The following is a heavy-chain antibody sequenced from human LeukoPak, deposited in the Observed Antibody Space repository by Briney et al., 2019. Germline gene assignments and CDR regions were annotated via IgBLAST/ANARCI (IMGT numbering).Heavy chain of an antibody. CDR2: IYTSGST. Sequence: SETLSLTCTVSGGSISSYYWSWIRQPPGKGLEWIGYIYTSGSTNYNPSLKSRVTISVDTSKNQFSLKLSSVTAADTAVYYCASQGDYYGSGDHFDYWGQGTLVTVS. J-gene: IGHJ4*02. D-gene: IGHD3-10*01. CDR1: GGSISSYY. CDR3: ASQGDYYGSGDHFDY. V-gene: IGHV4-4*09.